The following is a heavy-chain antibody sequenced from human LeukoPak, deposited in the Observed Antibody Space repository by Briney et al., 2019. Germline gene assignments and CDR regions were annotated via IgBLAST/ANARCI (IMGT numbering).Heavy chain of an antibody. CDR1: GGTFGSYA. D-gene: IGHD6-19*01. V-gene: IGHV1-69*05. J-gene: IGHJ4*02. CDR2: IIPIFGTA. CDR3: ARDNPPALYSSGWYGNQGDY. Sequence: ASVKVSCKASGGTFGSYAISWVRQAPGQGLEWMGGIIPIFGTANYAQKFQGRVTITTDESTSTAYMELSSLRSEDTAVYYCARDNPPALYSSGWYGNQGDYWGQGTLVTVSS.